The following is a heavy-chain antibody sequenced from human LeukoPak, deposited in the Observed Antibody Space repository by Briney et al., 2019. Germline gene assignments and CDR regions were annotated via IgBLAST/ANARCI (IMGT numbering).Heavy chain of an antibody. J-gene: IGHJ4*02. V-gene: IGHV4-34*01. Sequence: SETLSLTCAVYGGSFSGYYWSWVRQPPGKGLEWIGEINHSGSTNYNPSLKSRVTISVDTSKNQFSLKLSSVTAADTAVYYCARHNPNGDYAPLFDYWGQGTLVTVSS. CDR3: ARHNPNGDYAPLFDY. CDR2: INHSGST. CDR1: GGSFSGYY. D-gene: IGHD4-17*01.